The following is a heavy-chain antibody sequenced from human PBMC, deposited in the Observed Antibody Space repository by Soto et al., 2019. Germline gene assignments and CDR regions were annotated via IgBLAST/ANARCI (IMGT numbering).Heavy chain of an antibody. J-gene: IGHJ6*03. CDR3: ARDRGVAPPVAGNTHYYYYMGV. CDR1: GYSFTNYG. V-gene: IGHV1-18*01. D-gene: IGHD6-19*01. CDR2: ISAYNGNT. Sequence: DQLVQSGVEVKKPGASVKVSCKASGYSFTNYGITWMRQAPGQGFEWMGWISAYNGNTNYAQKFQGRVTMTTDASTSTAYLELRSLRSDDTAVYYCARDRGVAPPVAGNTHYYYYMGVWGKGTTVTVSS.